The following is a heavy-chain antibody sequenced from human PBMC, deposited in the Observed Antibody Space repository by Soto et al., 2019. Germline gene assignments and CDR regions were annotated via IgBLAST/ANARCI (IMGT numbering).Heavy chain of an antibody. CDR1: GFTFSSFS. Sequence: GGSLRLSCATSGFTFSSFSMSWVRQAPGKGLEWVSGFRTSGDGGTTYYADSVKGRFTISRDNSKNMLFLQMNSLRAEDTAIYYCAKKVNSGPGSQYFDYWGQGTLVTVSS. CDR2: FRTSGDGGTT. J-gene: IGHJ4*02. V-gene: IGHV3-23*01. D-gene: IGHD3-10*01. CDR3: AKKVNSGPGSQYFDY.